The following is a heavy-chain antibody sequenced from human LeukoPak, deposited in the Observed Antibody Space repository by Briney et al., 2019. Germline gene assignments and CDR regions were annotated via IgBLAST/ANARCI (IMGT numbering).Heavy chain of an antibody. D-gene: IGHD3-10*01. CDR2: IYSGGST. CDR3: ARELSTPVHAFDI. Sequence: PGGSLRLSCAASGFTVSSNYMSWVRQAPGKGLEWVSVIYSGGSTYYADSVKGRFTISRDNSKNTLYLQMSSLRAEDSAVYYCARELSTPVHAFDIWGQGTMVTVSS. V-gene: IGHV3-53*01. J-gene: IGHJ3*02. CDR1: GFTVSSNY.